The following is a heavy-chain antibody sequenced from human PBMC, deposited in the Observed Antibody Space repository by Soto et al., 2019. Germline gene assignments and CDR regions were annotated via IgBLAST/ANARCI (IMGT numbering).Heavy chain of an antibody. D-gene: IGHD3-10*01. CDR3: ARAGNEYGVDV. CDR2: FYTSGNA. CDR1: GGSISSYH. J-gene: IGHJ6*02. Sequence: SETLSLTCTVSGGSISSYHWSWIRQSAEKGLEWIGRFYTSGNAIYNPSLKSRLSMSADTSKNQLSLTLTSVTAADTGVYYCARAGNEYGVDVWGQGTTVTVSS. V-gene: IGHV4-4*07.